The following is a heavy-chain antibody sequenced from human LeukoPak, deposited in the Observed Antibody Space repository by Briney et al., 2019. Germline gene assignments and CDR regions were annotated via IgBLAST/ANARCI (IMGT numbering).Heavy chain of an antibody. CDR2: IYYSGST. V-gene: IGHV4-39*01. CDR3: ARPIAAAGDPFDY. D-gene: IGHD6-13*01. J-gene: IGHJ4*02. CDR1: GGSISSSSYY. Sequence: SETLSLTCTVSGGSISSSSYYWGWIRQPPGKGLEWIGSIYYSGSTYYNPSPKSRVTISVDTSKNQFSLKLSSVTAADTAVHYCARPIAAAGDPFDYWGQGTLVTVSS.